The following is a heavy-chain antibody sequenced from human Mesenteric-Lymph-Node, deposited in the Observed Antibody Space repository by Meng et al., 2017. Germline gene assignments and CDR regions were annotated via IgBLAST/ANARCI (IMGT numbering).Heavy chain of an antibody. CDR3: ARISAVAGHFDY. J-gene: IGHJ4*02. D-gene: IGHD6-19*01. V-gene: IGHV2-70*01. Sequence: SGPTLVKPTQTLTLTCTLSGISLSTSGVGVGWLRQPPEKALEWLALIDWDDDKYYSTSLKTRLTISKDTSKNQVVLTMTNMDPVDTATYYCARISAVAGHFDYWGQGTLVTVSS. CDR2: IDWDDDK. CDR1: GISLSTSGVG.